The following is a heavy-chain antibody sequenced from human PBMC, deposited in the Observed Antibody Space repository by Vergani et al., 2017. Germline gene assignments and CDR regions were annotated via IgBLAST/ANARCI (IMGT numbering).Heavy chain of an antibody. V-gene: IGHV3-48*03. Sequence: EVQLVESGGGLVQPGGSLRLSCAASGFTFSNYEMNWVRQAPGKGLEWVLYISNSGSTIYYADSVKGRFTISRDNAKNSLYLQMNSLRAEDTAVYYCARAWSSGWYPKRPFDYWGQGTLVTVSS. D-gene: IGHD6-19*01. J-gene: IGHJ4*02. CDR3: ARAWSSGWYPKRPFDY. CDR2: ISNSGSTI. CDR1: GFTFSNYE.